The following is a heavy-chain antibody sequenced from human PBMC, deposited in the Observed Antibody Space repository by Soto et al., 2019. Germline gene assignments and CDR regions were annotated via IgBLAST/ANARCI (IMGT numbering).Heavy chain of an antibody. CDR2: IYYSGST. V-gene: IGHV4-39*07. D-gene: IGHD1-20*01. J-gene: IGHJ5*02. CDR3: ARARLNSDFDP. Sequence: SETLSLTCTVSGGSISSSSYYWGWIRQPPGKGLEWIGSIYYSGSTNYNPSLKSRVTISVDTSKNQFSLKLSSVTAADTAVYYCARARLNSDFDPWGQGTLVTVSS. CDR1: GGSISSSSYY.